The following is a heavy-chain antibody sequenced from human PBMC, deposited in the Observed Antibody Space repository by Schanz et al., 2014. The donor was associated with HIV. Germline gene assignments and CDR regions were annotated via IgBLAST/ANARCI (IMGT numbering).Heavy chain of an antibody. J-gene: IGHJ4*02. Sequence: EVQLLESGGGLARPGGSLRLSCLASGFTFSNHDMHWVRQETGKGLEWVSSITTTGDTFYPGSVKGRFTISRDNSKNMLYLQMNSLRAEDTAVYYCARDSGWYIDRFDYWGQGTLVTVSS. V-gene: IGHV3-13*04. CDR3: ARDSGWYIDRFDY. D-gene: IGHD6-19*01. CDR1: GFTFSNHD. CDR2: ITTTGDT.